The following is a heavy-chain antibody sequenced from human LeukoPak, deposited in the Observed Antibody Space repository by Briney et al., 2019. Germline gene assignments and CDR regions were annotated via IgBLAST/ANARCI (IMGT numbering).Heavy chain of an antibody. Sequence: GRSLRLSCTTSGFTFSAYAMHWVRQAPGEGLEWVAVIWYDGSEKYYTGSVKGRFTISRDNSKHTLYLQMDSLRAEDTAVYYCARDRTRGYTYGYLDNWGQGTQVTASS. CDR3: ARDRTRGYTYGYLDN. V-gene: IGHV3-33*01. CDR1: GFTFSAYA. D-gene: IGHD5-18*01. CDR2: IWYDGSEK. J-gene: IGHJ4*02.